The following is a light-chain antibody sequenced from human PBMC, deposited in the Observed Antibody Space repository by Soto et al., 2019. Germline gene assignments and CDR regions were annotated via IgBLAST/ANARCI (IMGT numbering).Light chain of an antibody. V-gene: IGKV1-5*03. CDR1: QSIGTW. Sequence: DIQMTQSPSTLSASVGDRVTITCRASQSIGTWLAWIQQRPGRAPNVLVYKASSLQSGVPSRFSGSDSGTEFTLTITSLQPDDVATYFCRQYARYPWTFGQGTKVEIK. CDR3: RQYARYPWT. CDR2: KAS. J-gene: IGKJ1*01.